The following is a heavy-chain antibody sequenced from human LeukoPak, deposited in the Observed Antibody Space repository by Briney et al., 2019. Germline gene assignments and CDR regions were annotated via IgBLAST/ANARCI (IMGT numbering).Heavy chain of an antibody. CDR3: ASLINSGSSWWTAWWFDP. CDR1: GGSISSSNW. D-gene: IGHD6-13*01. V-gene: IGHV4-4*02. Sequence: PSETLSLTCAVSGGSISSSNWWSWVRQPPGKGLEWIGEIYHSGSTNYNPSLKSRVTISVDKSKNQFSLKLSSVTAADTAVYYCASLINSGSSWWTAWWFDPWGQGTLVTVSS. CDR2: IYHSGST. J-gene: IGHJ5*02.